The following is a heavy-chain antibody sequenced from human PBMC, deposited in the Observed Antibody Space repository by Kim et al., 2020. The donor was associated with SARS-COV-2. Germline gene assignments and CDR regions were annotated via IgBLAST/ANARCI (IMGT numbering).Heavy chain of an antibody. J-gene: IGHJ4*02. D-gene: IGHD3-22*01. V-gene: IGHV3-9*01. Sequence: GRVTISRDNAKNTLYLQMNRLRAEDTALYYCAKSPYYDSSGYPSLSYFDYWGQGTLVTVSS. CDR3: AKSPYYDSSGYPSLSYFDY.